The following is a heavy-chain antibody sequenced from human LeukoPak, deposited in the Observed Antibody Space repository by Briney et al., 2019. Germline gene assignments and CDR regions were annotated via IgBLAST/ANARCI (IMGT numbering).Heavy chain of an antibody. CDR3: ARERGNIATHFDP. J-gene: IGHJ5*02. CDR2: INHSGST. Sequence: SETLSLTCAVYGGSFSGYYWSWIRQPPGKGLEWIGEINHSGSTNYNPSLKSRVTISVDTSKNQFSLKLSSVTAADTAVYYCARERGNIATHFDPWGQGTLVTVSS. D-gene: IGHD6-13*01. V-gene: IGHV4-34*01. CDR1: GGSFSGYY.